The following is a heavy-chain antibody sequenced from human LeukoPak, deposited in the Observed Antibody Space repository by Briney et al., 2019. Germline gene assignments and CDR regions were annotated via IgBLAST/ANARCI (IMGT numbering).Heavy chain of an antibody. CDR1: GGSFSGYY. CDR3: ARDRDYYYMDV. J-gene: IGHJ6*03. Sequence: SETLSLTCAVYGGSFSGYYWSWIRQPPGKGLEWIGEINHSGSTNYNPSLKSRVTISVDTSKNQFSLKLSSVTAADTAVCYCARDRDYYYMDVWGKGTTVTVSS. V-gene: IGHV4-34*01. CDR2: INHSGST.